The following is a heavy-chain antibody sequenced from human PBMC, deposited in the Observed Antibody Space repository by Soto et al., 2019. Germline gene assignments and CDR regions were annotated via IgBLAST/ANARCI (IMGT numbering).Heavy chain of an antibody. V-gene: IGHV3-23*01. J-gene: IGHJ4*02. Sequence: EVQLLESGGGLVQPGGSLRLSCAASGFTFSSYAMSWVRQAPGKGLEWVSAISGSGGSTYYADSVKGRFTISRDNSKNTRDLHMNSLRAEDTAVYYCAKDWRYSSCWAYYFDYWGQGTLVTVSS. D-gene: IGHD6-19*01. CDR1: GFTFSSYA. CDR2: ISGSGGST. CDR3: AKDWRYSSCWAYYFDY.